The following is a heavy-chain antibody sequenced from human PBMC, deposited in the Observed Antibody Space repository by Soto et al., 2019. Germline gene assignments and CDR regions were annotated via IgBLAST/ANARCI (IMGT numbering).Heavy chain of an antibody. V-gene: IGHV4-30-4*01. CDR1: GGSISSGDYY. CDR3: ARDTITMVRGVIENWFDP. CDR2: IYYSGST. D-gene: IGHD3-10*01. Sequence: QVQLQESGPGLVKPSQTLSLTCTVSGGSISSGDYYWSWIRQPPGKGLEWIGYIYYSGSTYYNPSLKRRVTISVDTSKNHFSLKLRSVTAADTAVYYCARDTITMVRGVIENWFDPWGQGTLVTVSS. J-gene: IGHJ5*02.